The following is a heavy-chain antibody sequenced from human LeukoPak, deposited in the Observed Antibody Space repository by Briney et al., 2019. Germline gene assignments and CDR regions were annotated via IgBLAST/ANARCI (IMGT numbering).Heavy chain of an antibody. CDR3: ARDRVRYSSSFYYYGMDV. D-gene: IGHD6-13*01. J-gene: IGHJ6*02. Sequence: GGSLRLSCAASGFTFSSNYMSWVRQAPGKGLEWVSVIYSGGSTYYADSVKGRFTISRDNSKNTLYLQMNSLRAEDTAVYYCARDRVRYSSSFYYYGMDVWGQGTTVTVSS. CDR2: IYSGGST. CDR1: GFTFSSNY. V-gene: IGHV3-66*01.